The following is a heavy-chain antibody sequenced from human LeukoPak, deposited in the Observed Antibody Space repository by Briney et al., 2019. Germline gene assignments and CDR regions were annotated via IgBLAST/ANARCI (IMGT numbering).Heavy chain of an antibody. CDR3: AKDLYSSGWSSSLDY. CDR2: ITGSGGSA. Sequence: GGSLRLSCAASGLTFSSHAMSWVRQAPGKGLEWVSLITGSGGSAYYADSVKGRFTISRDNSRNTLSPQMNSLRAEDTAVYYCAKDLYSSGWSSSLDYWGQGTLVTVSS. J-gene: IGHJ4*02. V-gene: IGHV3-23*01. CDR1: GLTFSSHA. D-gene: IGHD6-19*01.